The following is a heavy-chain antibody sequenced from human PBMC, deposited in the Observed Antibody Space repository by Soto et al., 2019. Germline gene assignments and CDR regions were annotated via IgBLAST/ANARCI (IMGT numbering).Heavy chain of an antibody. CDR3: ARGRILWFGESVNWFDP. CDR2: INHSGST. J-gene: IGHJ5*02. D-gene: IGHD3-10*01. V-gene: IGHV4-34*01. CDR1: GGSFSGYY. Sequence: PSETLSLTCAVYGGSFSGYYWSWIRQPPGKGLEWIGEINHSGSTNYNPSLKSRVTISVDTSKNQFSLKLSSVTAADTAVYYCARGRILWFGESVNWFDPWGRGTLVTVSS.